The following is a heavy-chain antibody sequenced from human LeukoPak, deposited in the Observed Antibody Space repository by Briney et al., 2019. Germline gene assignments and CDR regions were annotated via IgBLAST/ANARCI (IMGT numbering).Heavy chain of an antibody. CDR2: MNPNSGNT. J-gene: IGHJ3*02. CDR1: GGTFSSYA. Sequence: VSVKVSCKTSGGTFSSYAISWVRQATGQGLEWMGWMNPNSGNTGYAQKFQGRVTITRNTSISTAYMELSSLRSEDTAVYYCARKHSSGYWQRSSYHAFDIWGQGTMVTVSS. V-gene: IGHV1-8*03. D-gene: IGHD3-22*01. CDR3: ARKHSSGYWQRSSYHAFDI.